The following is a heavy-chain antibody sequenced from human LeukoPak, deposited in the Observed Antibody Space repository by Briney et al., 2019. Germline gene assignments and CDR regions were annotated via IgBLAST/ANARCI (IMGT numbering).Heavy chain of an antibody. CDR2: INPNSAGT. Sequence: ASVKVSCKASGYTFTGYYMHWVRQAPGQGLEWMGWINPNSAGTNYAQTFQGKVTMTRDTSISTAYMELSRLRSDDTAVYYCARGLFYYDSSGPGDIWGQGTMVTVSS. J-gene: IGHJ3*02. V-gene: IGHV1-2*02. CDR1: GYTFTGYY. D-gene: IGHD3-22*01. CDR3: ARGLFYYDSSGPGDI.